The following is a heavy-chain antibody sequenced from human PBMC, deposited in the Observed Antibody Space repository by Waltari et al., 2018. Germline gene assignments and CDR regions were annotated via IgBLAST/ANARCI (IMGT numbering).Heavy chain of an antibody. CDR1: GVSSRGSSHY. J-gene: IGHJ6*03. CDR2: LHYSGLT. V-gene: IGHV4-39*01. Sequence: QLQIQESGPALVKPSDTLSLNCTVSGVSSRGSSHYWGWIRQPPGKGLEFLGRLHYSGLTYYNPSLRSRLTMSADMSENQFSLQLSSVTASDTAVYYCARLVYYSFYMDVWGKGTTVTVSS. CDR3: ARLVYYSFYMDV. D-gene: IGHD3-16*02.